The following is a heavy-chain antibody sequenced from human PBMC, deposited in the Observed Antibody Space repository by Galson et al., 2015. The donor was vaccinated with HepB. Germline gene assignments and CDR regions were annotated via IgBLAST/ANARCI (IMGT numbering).Heavy chain of an antibody. V-gene: IGHV1-69*06. CDR2: IIPISGTT. J-gene: IGHJ4*02. Sequence: SVKVSCKASGGTFSSYDINWVRQAPGQGLEWMGGIIPISGTTNYAQKFQGRVTITAERSTSTAYMELTSLRSDDTAFYYCARLYCSSSRCSLNDYWGQGTLVTVSS. CDR3: ARLYCSSSRCSLNDY. D-gene: IGHD2-2*01. CDR1: GGTFSSYD.